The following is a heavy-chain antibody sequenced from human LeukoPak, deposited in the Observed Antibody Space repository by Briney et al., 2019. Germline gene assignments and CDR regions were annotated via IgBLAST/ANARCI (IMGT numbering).Heavy chain of an antibody. J-gene: IGHJ4*02. D-gene: IGHD2-2*01. CDR3: ARDHCTSTSCSFDH. Sequence: PGGSLRLSCAASGFTFSGYWMSWVRQAPGKGLEWVANIKQDGSEKYYVDSVKGRFTISRDNAKNSLYLQMNSLRAEDTAVYYCARDHCTSTSCSFDHWGQGTLVTVSS. CDR2: IKQDGSEK. V-gene: IGHV3-7*01. CDR1: GFTFSGYW.